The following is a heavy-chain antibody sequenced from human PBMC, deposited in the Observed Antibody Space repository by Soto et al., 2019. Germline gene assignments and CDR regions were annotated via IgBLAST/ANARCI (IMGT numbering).Heavy chain of an antibody. Sequence: SETLSLTCTVSGGSISSSSDYWGWIRQPPGKGLEWIGSVYYSGSTYYNPSLKSRVTISVDTSKNQFSLKLSSVTAADTSVYYCARHPYYSSRGFVPTWGQGTLVTVSS. D-gene: IGHD6-13*01. CDR3: ARHPYYSSRGFVPT. V-gene: IGHV4-39*01. CDR2: VYYSGST. J-gene: IGHJ5*02. CDR1: GGSISSSSDY.